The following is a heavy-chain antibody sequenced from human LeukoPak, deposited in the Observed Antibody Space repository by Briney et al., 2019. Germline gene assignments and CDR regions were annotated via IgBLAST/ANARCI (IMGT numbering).Heavy chain of an antibody. CDR3: ASRRAYCSGGSCLDY. Sequence: ASVKVSCKSSGYTFTGYYMHWVRQAPGQGLEWMGWINPNSGGTNYAQKFQGRVTMTRDTSISTAYMELSRLRSDDTAVYYCASRRAYCSGGSCLDYWGQGTLVTVSS. J-gene: IGHJ4*02. CDR1: GYTFTGYY. D-gene: IGHD2-15*01. V-gene: IGHV1-2*02. CDR2: INPNSGGT.